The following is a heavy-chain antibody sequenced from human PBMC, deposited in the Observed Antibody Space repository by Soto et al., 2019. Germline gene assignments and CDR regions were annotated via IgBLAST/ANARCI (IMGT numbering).Heavy chain of an antibody. V-gene: IGHV3-9*01. J-gene: IGHJ5*02. Sequence: PGGSMGLSCATSGFTLDDYAIPWVRQDPGKGLEWISGISWNSGSIGYADSVKGRFTISRDNAKNSLYLQMNSLRAEDTALYYCAKGEELERLPWFDPWGQGTLVTVSS. CDR2: ISWNSGSI. D-gene: IGHD1-1*01. CDR3: AKGEELERLPWFDP. CDR1: GFTLDDYA.